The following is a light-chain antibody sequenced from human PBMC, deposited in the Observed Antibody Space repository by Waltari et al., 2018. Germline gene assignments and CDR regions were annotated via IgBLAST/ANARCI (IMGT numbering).Light chain of an antibody. Sequence: LFTQNPRPLSLSPRERLTIPCRASQSVSSNYLAWYQQKPGQAPRLLIYDASNRATGIADRFSGSGSGTDFTLTISRLEPEDVAVYYCQQYGRSPWTFGQGTKVEIK. V-gene: IGKV3-20*01. CDR1: QSVSSNY. CDR3: QQYGRSPWT. CDR2: DAS. J-gene: IGKJ1*01.